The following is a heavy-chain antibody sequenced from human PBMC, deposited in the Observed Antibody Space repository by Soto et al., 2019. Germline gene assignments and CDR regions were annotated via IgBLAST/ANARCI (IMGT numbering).Heavy chain of an antibody. V-gene: IGHV4-39*01. Sequence: QLQLQESGPGLVKPSETLSLTCTVSGGSISSSSYYWGWIRQPPGKGLEWIGSIYYSGSTYYNPSLKSRVTISVDTSKNQFSLKLSSVTAADTAVYYCARHFVPGFWSGYYMNWFDPWGQGTLVTVSS. CDR1: GGSISSSSYY. CDR2: IYYSGST. CDR3: ARHFVPGFWSGYYMNWFDP. D-gene: IGHD3-3*01. J-gene: IGHJ5*02.